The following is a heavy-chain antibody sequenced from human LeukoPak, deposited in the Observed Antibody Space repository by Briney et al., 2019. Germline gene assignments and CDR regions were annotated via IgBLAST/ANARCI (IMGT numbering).Heavy chain of an antibody. J-gene: IGHJ6*03. Sequence: PGGSLRLSCAASGFTFSSYAMHWVRQAPGKGLEYVSAISSNGGSTYYANSVKGRFTISRDNSKNTLYLQMGSLRAEDMAVYYCARDAGSDFYYYYMDVWGKGTTVTVSS. CDR3: ARDAGSDFYYYYMDV. V-gene: IGHV3-64*01. CDR1: GFTFSSYA. CDR2: ISSNGGST.